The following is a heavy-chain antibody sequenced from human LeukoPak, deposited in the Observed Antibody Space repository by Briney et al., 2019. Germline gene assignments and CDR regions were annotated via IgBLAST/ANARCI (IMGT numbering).Heavy chain of an antibody. V-gene: IGHV4-59*11. CDR3: ARGAGGIDY. J-gene: IGHJ4*02. Sequence: PSETLSLTCTVSGGSISSHYWSWIRQPPGKGLEWIGYIYYSGSTNYNPSLKSRVTISVDTSKNQFSLKLGSVTAADTAVYYCARGAGGIDYWGQGTLVTVSS. CDR2: IYYSGST. D-gene: IGHD6-25*01. CDR1: GGSISSHY.